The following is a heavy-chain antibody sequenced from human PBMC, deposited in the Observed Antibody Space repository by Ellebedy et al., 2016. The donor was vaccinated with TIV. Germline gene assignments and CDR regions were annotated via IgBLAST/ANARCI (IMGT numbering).Heavy chain of an antibody. CDR1: GFTFSNYA. J-gene: IGHJ5*02. Sequence: GGSLRLSXAGSGFTFSNYAMSWVRQAPGKGLEWVSGISSSGGSTYYADSVKGRFTISRDNSKDTLFLQMNSLRAEDTAIYYCAKDQMGWFGKLSPGGWFAPWGQGTLVTVSS. V-gene: IGHV3-23*01. CDR3: AKDQMGWFGKLSPGGWFAP. D-gene: IGHD3-10*01. CDR2: ISSSGGST.